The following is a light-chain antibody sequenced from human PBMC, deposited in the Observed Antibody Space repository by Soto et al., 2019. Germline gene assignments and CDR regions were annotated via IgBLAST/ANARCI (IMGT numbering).Light chain of an antibody. Sequence: DIQMTQYPSTRSASVGDRVTITCRASQDIDTWLAWYQQKPGQAPKLLIYGASSLEPGVPSRFSGSGSGTEFTLTITSLQPDDFATYYCQQYNSPITFGQGTRLDIK. V-gene: IGKV1-5*03. J-gene: IGKJ5*01. CDR2: GAS. CDR1: QDIDTW. CDR3: QQYNSPIT.